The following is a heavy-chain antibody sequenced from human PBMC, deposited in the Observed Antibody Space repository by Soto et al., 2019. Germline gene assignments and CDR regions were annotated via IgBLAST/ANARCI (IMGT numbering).Heavy chain of an antibody. Sequence: ITLKESGPTLVKPTQTLTLTCTFSGFSLNTGGVGVGWVRQPRGQAMEWLALIYWDDDERYRPSLRSRLNITKDTINNQVVLTMTNMDPEYTATYYCVRNWRYYGGDYYYGMDAWGQGTTVTVSS. CDR3: VRNWRYYGGDYYYGMDA. D-gene: IGHD3-10*01. CDR1: GFSLNTGGVG. V-gene: IGHV2-5*02. J-gene: IGHJ6*02. CDR2: IYWDDDE.